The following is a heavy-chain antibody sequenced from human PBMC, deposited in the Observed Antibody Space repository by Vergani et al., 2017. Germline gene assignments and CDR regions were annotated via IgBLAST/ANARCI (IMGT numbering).Heavy chain of an antibody. CDR2: ISAYNGNT. D-gene: IGHD6-6*01. CDR1: GYTFTSYG. CDR3: ARDSYSSSSSYYYGMDV. Sequence: QVQLVQSGAEVKKPGASVKVSCKASGYTFTSYGISWVRQAPGQGLEWMGWISAYNGNTNYAQKLQGRVTMTTDTSTSTAYMELRSLRSDDTAVYYGARDSYSSSSSYYYGMDVWGQGTTVTVSS. J-gene: IGHJ6*02. V-gene: IGHV1-18*04.